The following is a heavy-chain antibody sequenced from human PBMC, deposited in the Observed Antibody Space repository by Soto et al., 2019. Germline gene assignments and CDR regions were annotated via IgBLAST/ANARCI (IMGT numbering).Heavy chain of an antibody. Sequence: QVQLVQSGAEVKKPGASVKVSCKASGYTFTSYGISWVRQAPGQGLEWMGWISAYNGNTNYAQKLQGRVTMTTDTSKSTAHMELRSLRCDYTASHYCARDAIGQPDYWGQGTLVTVSS. D-gene: IGHD1-1*01. CDR3: ARDAIGQPDY. J-gene: IGHJ4*02. CDR2: ISAYNGNT. V-gene: IGHV1-18*01. CDR1: GYTFTSYG.